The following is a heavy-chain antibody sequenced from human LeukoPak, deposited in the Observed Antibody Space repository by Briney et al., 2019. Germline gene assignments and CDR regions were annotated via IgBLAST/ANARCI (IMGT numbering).Heavy chain of an antibody. D-gene: IGHD3-10*01. CDR3: ARDPLRFGELLGYFDY. J-gene: IGHJ4*02. CDR1: GGTFTSYY. V-gene: IGHV1-18*01. CDR2: ISAYSGNT. Sequence: ASVKVSCKASGGTFTSYYISWVRQAPGQGLEWMAWISAYSGNTKYAQKFQGRVTMTTDTSTSTAYMELRSLRSDDTAVYYCARDPLRFGELLGYFDYWGQGTLVTVSS.